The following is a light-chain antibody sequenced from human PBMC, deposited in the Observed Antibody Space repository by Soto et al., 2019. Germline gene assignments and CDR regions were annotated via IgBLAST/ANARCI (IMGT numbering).Light chain of an antibody. CDR3: QQRSTWRLT. CDR2: DAS. Sequence: EIVLTQSPATLSLSPGERASLSCRASQSVGTYLAWYQQKPGQAPRLLIYDASSRAVGVAPRFRGSGSGTDFTLTIAYVEPEDFAVYYCQQRSTWRLTFGGGTRVEF. J-gene: IGKJ4*02. V-gene: IGKV3-11*01. CDR1: QSVGTY.